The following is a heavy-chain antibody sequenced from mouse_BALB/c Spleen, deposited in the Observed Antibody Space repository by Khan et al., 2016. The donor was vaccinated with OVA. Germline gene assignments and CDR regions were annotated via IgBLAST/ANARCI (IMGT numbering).Heavy chain of an antibody. CDR2: IWSAGST. D-gene: IGHD2-4*01. V-gene: IGHV2-2*02. J-gene: IGHJ3*01. CDR3: ARRGYDYGRGALFAY. Sequence: VQLQESGPGLVQPSQSLSITCTVSGFSLNNYSVHWVCQSPGKGLEWLGVIWSAGSTDYNAAFISRLTISKDNSRSQVFFKMNSLQPNDTAIYYCARRGYDYGRGALFAYWGQGTLVTVSA. CDR1: GFSLNNYS.